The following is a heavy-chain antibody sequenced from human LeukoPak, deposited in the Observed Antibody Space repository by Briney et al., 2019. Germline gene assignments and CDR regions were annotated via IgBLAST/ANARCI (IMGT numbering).Heavy chain of an antibody. V-gene: IGHV1-46*01. CDR2: INPSGGST. J-gene: IGHJ3*02. CDR1: GYTFTSYY. Sequence: ASVKVSCTSSGYTFTSYYMHWVRQAPGQGLEWMGIINPSGGSTSYAQKFQGRVTMTSDMSTSTVYMELSSLRSEDTAVCYCSLRAARPPDAFDIWGQGTMVTVSS. CDR3: SLRAARPPDAFDI. D-gene: IGHD6-6*01.